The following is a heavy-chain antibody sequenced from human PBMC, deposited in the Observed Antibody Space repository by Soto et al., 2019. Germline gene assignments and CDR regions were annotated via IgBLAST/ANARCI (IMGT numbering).Heavy chain of an antibody. V-gene: IGHV3-73*01. CDR3: VVAAADSNAMDV. D-gene: IGHD6-13*01. CDR1: GFPFSGSA. CDR2: IRSKANSYAT. Sequence: PGGSLRLSCAASGFPFSGSAMHWVRQASGKGLEWVGRIRSKANSYATAYAASVKGRFTISRDDSKNTAYLQMNSLKTEDTAMYYCVVAAADSNAMDVWGQGTTVTVSS. J-gene: IGHJ6*02.